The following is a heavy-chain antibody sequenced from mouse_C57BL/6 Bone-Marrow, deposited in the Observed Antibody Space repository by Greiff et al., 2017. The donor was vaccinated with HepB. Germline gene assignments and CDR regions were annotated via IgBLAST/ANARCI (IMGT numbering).Heavy chain of an antibody. CDR2: IYPRSGNT. CDR3: ARGAAQATPFAY. V-gene: IGHV1-81*01. Sequence: QVQLKESGAELARPGASVKLSCKASGYTFTSYGISWVKQRTGQGLEWIGEIYPRSGNTYYNEKFKGKATLTADKSSSTAYMELRSLTSEDSAVYFCARGAAQATPFAYWGQGTLVSVSA. J-gene: IGHJ3*01. CDR1: GYTFTSYG. D-gene: IGHD3-2*02.